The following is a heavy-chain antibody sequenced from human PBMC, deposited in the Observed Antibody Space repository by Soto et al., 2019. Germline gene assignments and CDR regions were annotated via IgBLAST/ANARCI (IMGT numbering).Heavy chain of an antibody. Sequence: SVKVSCKASGGTFSSYAISWVRQAPGQGLEWMGGIIPIFGTANYAQKFQGRVTITADESTSTAYMELSSLRSEDTAVYYCARERRNVIVVVPAAKRHYYYGMDVWGQGTTVTVSS. V-gene: IGHV1-69*13. D-gene: IGHD2-2*01. J-gene: IGHJ6*02. CDR2: IIPIFGTA. CDR1: GGTFSSYA. CDR3: ARERRNVIVVVPAAKRHYYYGMDV.